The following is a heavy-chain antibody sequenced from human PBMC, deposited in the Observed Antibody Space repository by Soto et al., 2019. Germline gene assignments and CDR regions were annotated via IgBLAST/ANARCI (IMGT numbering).Heavy chain of an antibody. Sequence: QVQLQQWGAGLLKPSETLSLTCAVYGGSFSGYYWSWIRQPPGKGLEWIGEINHSGSTNYNPSLKSRVTKSVDTSKNQFSQKLSSVTAADTAVYYCARGICEQQLVHAFDIWGQGTMLTLSS. CDR3: ARGICEQQLVHAFDI. CDR1: GGSFSGYY. V-gene: IGHV4-34*01. CDR2: INHSGST. D-gene: IGHD6-13*01. J-gene: IGHJ3*02.